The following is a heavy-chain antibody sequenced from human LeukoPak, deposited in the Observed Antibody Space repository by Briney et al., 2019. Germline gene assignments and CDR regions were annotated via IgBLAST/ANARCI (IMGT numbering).Heavy chain of an antibody. CDR3: TRDPEEVTTLDY. Sequence: ASVKVSCKASGYTFTAYYVHWVRQAPGQGLEWMGWINGNSGGTNYAQKFQGRVALTRDTSISTAYMELSGLNSDDTAVYCCTRDPEEVTTLDYWGQGTLVTVSS. J-gene: IGHJ4*02. CDR2: INGNSGGT. V-gene: IGHV1-2*02. D-gene: IGHD4-17*01. CDR1: GYTFTAYY.